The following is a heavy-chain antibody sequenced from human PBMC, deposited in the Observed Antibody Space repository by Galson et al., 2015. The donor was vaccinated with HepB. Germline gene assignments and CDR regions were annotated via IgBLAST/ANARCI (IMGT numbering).Heavy chain of an antibody. J-gene: IGHJ6*02. Sequence: SLRLSCAASGFTFSSYGMHWVRQAPGKGLEWVAVIWYDGSNKYYADSVKGRFTISRDNSKNTLYLQMNSLRAEDTAVYYCARVLKNKTYMVRGVIMRHYGMDVWGQGTTVTVSS. CDR2: IWYDGSNK. V-gene: IGHV3-33*08. CDR1: GFTFSSYG. CDR3: ARVLKNKTYMVRGVIMRHYGMDV. D-gene: IGHD3-10*01.